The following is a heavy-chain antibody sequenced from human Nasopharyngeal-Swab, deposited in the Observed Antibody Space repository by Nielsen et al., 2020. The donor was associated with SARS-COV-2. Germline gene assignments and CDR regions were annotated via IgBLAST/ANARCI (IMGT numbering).Heavy chain of an antibody. J-gene: IGHJ4*02. Sequence: GSLRLSCTVSGGSISSYYWSWIRQPPGKGLEWIGYIYYSGSTNYNPSLKSRVTISVDTSKNQFSLKLSSVTAADTAVYYCARAPHTIFGVVTTFDYWGQGTLVTVSS. D-gene: IGHD3-3*01. CDR3: ARAPHTIFGVVTTFDY. V-gene: IGHV4-59*12. CDR1: GGSISSYY. CDR2: IYYSGST.